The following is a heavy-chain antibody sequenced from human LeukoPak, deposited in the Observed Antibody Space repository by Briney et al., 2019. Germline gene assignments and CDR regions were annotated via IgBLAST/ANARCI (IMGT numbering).Heavy chain of an antibody. V-gene: IGHV3-48*03. J-gene: IGHJ4*02. D-gene: IGHD2-2*01. CDR2: ISSSGSTI. CDR1: GFTFSSYE. CDR3: ARDWYHAIDY. Sequence: GGSLRLSCAASGFTFSSYEMNWVRQAPGRGLEWVSYISSSGSTIYYADSVKGRFTISRDNAKNTLYLQMNSLRAEDTAVYYCARDWYHAIDYWGQGTLVTVSS.